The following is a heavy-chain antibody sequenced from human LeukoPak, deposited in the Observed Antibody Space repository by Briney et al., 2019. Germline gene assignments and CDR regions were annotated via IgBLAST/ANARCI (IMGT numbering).Heavy chain of an antibody. V-gene: IGHV4-34*01. J-gene: IGHJ4*02. Sequence: PSETLSLTCAVYGGSFSGYYWTWIRQPPGKGLEWIGEIHYSGSATYNPSLKSRVTISVDKSKNQFSLKMNSVTAADTAVYYCSRGQWFRAFWSRGTPVTVSS. CDR3: SRGQWFRAF. D-gene: IGHD3-10*01. CDR1: GGSFSGYY. CDR2: IHYSGSA.